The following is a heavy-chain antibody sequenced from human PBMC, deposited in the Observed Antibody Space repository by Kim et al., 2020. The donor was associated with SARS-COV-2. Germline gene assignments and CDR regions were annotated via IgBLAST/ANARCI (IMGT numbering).Heavy chain of an antibody. J-gene: IGHJ5*02. D-gene: IGHD2-21*02. CDR1: GYTFTGYY. CDR3: ARELLVTLNWFDP. Sequence: ASVKVSCKASGYTFTGYYMHWVRQAPGQGLEWMGRINPNSGGTNYAQKFQGRVTMTRDTSISTAYMELSRLRSDDTAVYYCARELLVTLNWFDPWGQGTLVTVSS. V-gene: IGHV1-2*06. CDR2: INPNSGGT.